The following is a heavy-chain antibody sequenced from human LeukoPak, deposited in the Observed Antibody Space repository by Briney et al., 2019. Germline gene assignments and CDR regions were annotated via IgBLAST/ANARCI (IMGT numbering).Heavy chain of an antibody. Sequence: GGSLRLSCVASGFTFSSYAVTWVRQAPGKGLEWVSIISVSGGNTYYGESVKGRLTISRDNSRNTLYLQMNSLRAEDRAVYYCARGGEYVWEGPFDHWGQGTLVTVSS. D-gene: IGHD3-16*01. V-gene: IGHV3-23*01. CDR1: GFTFSSYA. CDR3: ARGGEYVWEGPFDH. J-gene: IGHJ4*02. CDR2: ISVSGGNT.